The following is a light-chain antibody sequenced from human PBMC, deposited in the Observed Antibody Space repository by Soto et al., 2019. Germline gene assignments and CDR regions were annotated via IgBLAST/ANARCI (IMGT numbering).Light chain of an antibody. CDR2: DAS. Sequence: EIVLTQSPATPSSSPGERATLSCRASQSIDTYLAWYQQKPGQAPRLLIYDASDRATGIPARFSGSGSGTAFTLTISGLEPEDFALYYCQQRYNWPLTFGGGTKVDIK. CDR3: QQRYNWPLT. CDR1: QSIDTY. V-gene: IGKV3-11*01. J-gene: IGKJ4*01.